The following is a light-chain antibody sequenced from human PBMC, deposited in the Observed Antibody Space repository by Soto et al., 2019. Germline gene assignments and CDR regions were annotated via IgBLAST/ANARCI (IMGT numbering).Light chain of an antibody. CDR1: QTVRNNY. V-gene: IGKV3-20*01. CDR2: GAS. Sequence: EFVLTQSPGTLSLSPGERATLSCRASQTVRNNYLAWYQQKPGQAPRVLIYGASKRATGIPDRFSGSGSGTDFSLTISRLEPEDFAVYYCHQYDNAPQTYGQGTK. J-gene: IGKJ2*01. CDR3: HQYDNAPQT.